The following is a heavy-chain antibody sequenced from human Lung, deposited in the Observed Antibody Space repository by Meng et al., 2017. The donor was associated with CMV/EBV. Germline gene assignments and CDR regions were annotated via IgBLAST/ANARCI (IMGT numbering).Heavy chain of an antibody. D-gene: IGHD2-21*02. CDR2: ISGNTGFI. V-gene: IGHV3-9*01. CDR1: GFTFDDFA. J-gene: IGHJ6*02. Sequence: SLKISCAASGFTFDDFAMHWVRQTPGEGLEWVSGISGNTGFIGYADSVKGRFTIFRDNAKKTLSLQMNTLRSEDTALYYCAKGGGERVTFDAMDVWGQGTTVXVSS. CDR3: AKGGGERVTFDAMDV.